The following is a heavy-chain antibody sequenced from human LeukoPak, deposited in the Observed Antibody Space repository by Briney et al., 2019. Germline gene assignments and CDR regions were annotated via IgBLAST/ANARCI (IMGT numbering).Heavy chain of an antibody. D-gene: IGHD6-19*01. J-gene: IGHJ6*02. Sequence: PGGSLRLSCAASGFTFSSYSMNWVRQAPGKGLEWVSSISSSSSYIYYADSVKGRFTISRDNAKNSLYPQMNSLRAEDTAVYYCARDGAVAGPRYYYYYGMDVWGQGTTVTVSS. CDR2: ISSSSSYI. CDR1: GFTFSSYS. V-gene: IGHV3-21*01. CDR3: ARDGAVAGPRYYYYYGMDV.